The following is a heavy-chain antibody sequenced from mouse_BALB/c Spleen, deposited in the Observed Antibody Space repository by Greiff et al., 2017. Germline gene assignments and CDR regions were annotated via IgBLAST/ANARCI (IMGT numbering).Heavy chain of an antibody. Sequence: QVQLKQSGAELVKPGASVKLSCKASGYTFTEYIIHWVKQRSGQGLEWIGWFYPGSGSIKYNEKFKDKATLTADKSSSTVYMELSRLTSEDSAVYFCARHERGTVVAGDYFDYWGQGTTLTVSS. V-gene: IGHV1-62-2*01. J-gene: IGHJ2*01. D-gene: IGHD1-1*01. CDR3: ARHERGTVVAGDYFDY. CDR1: GYTFTEYI. CDR2: FYPGSGSI.